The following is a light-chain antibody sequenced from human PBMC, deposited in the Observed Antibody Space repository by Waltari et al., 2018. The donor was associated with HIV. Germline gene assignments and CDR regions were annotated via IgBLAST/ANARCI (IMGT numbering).Light chain of an antibody. CDR1: NIASKR. Sequence: SYVLTQPPSVSVAPGKPARITCGGTNIASKRVPWYQQKPGQAPVLVIYDDSDRPSGIPERFSGSNSGNTATLTISRVEAGDEADYYCQVWDSSSDHVVFGGGTKLTVL. CDR3: QVWDSSSDHVV. J-gene: IGLJ2*01. V-gene: IGLV3-21*04. CDR2: DDS.